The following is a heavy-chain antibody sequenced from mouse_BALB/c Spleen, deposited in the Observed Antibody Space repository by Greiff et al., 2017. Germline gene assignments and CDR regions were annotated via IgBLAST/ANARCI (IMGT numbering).Heavy chain of an antibody. CDR2: ISYSGST. J-gene: IGHJ1*01. D-gene: IGHD4-1*01. CDR1: GYSITSDYA. CDR3: AREGGTGTNFDV. V-gene: IGHV3-2*02. Sequence: EVKLMESGPGLVKPSQSLSLTCTVTGYSITSDYAWNWIRQFPGNKLEWMGYISYSGSTSYNPSLKSRISITRDPSKNQFFLQLNSVTTEDTATYYCAREGGTGTNFDVWGAGTTVTVSS.